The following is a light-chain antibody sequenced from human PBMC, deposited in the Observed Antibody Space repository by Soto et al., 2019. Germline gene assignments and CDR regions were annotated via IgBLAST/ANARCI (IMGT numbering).Light chain of an antibody. CDR2: DVS. CDR1: SSDVGGYNY. CDR3: RSYTSSSTLLYV. Sequence: QSALTQPASVSGSPGQSITISCTGTSSDVGGYNYVSWYQQHPGKAPKLMIYDVSNRPSGVSNRFSGSKSGNTASLTISGLQAEDEADYYCRSYTSSSTLLYVFGPGTKLTVL. J-gene: IGLJ1*01. V-gene: IGLV2-14*01.